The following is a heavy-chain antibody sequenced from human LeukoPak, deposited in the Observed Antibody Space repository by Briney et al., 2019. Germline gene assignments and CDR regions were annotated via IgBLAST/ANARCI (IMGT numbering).Heavy chain of an antibody. D-gene: IGHD5-12*01. J-gene: IGHJ4*02. Sequence: PGGSLRLSCAASGFTFSSYAMSWVRQAPGKGLEWVSAISGSGGSTYYADSVKGRFTISRDNSKNTLYLQMNSLRAEDTAVYYCAKGTRGYSGYGLFDYWGQGTLVTVSS. CDR1: GFTFSSYA. CDR2: ISGSGGST. V-gene: IGHV3-23*01. CDR3: AKGTRGYSGYGLFDY.